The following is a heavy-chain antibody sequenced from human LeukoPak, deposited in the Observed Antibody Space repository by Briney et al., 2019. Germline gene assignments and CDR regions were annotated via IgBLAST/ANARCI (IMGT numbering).Heavy chain of an antibody. J-gene: IGHJ6*02. CDR1: GGSISSYY. CDR2: FYYSGST. V-gene: IGHV4-59*01. CDR3: ARENTRYGMDV. Sequence: SETLSLTCTVSGGSISSYYWSWIRQPPGKGLEWIGYFYYSGSTNYNPSLKSRVTISVDTSKNQFSLKLSSVTAADTAVYYCARENTRYGMDVWGQGTTVTVS.